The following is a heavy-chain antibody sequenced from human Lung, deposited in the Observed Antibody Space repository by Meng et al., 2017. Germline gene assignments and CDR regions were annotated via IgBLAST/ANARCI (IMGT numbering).Heavy chain of an antibody. CDR2: INHSGST. V-gene: IGHV4-34*01. Sequence: QGQLQQWGEGLLKPSETLSLTCVVSGGSFSDYYWSWIRQPPGKGLEWIGEINHSGSTNYNPSLESRATISVDTSQNNLSLKLRSVTAADSAVYYCARGPTTMAHDFDYWGQGTLVTVSS. CDR3: ARGPTTMAHDFDY. CDR1: GGSFSDYY. D-gene: IGHD4-11*01. J-gene: IGHJ4*02.